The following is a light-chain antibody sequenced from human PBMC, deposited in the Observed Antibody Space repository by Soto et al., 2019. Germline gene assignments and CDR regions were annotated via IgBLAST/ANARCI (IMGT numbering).Light chain of an antibody. CDR2: AAS. V-gene: IGKV1-39*01. Sequence: DIQMTQAPSSLSASVGDRVTITCRASQSVNTYLHWYRQKAGHAPRLLIYAASSLHSGVPSRVRGRGCGTAFTLTLESLQTEDFATDYFQQRYSTPWTFGQGTKVDI. CDR3: QQRYSTPWT. CDR1: QSVNTY. J-gene: IGKJ1*01.